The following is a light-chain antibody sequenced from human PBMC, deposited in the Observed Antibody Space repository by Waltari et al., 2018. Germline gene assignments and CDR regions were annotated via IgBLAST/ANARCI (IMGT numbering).Light chain of an antibody. CDR2: HAS. J-gene: IGKJ1*01. Sequence: EIVLTQSPGTLSLSLGDSATLSCRASQSIGTYFTWYQQRPGQAPRLLIYHASSRATGIPDRFSGSGSGTDFSLTINRLEPEDFAVYYCQMYVKLPVTFGQGTKVELK. CDR3: QMYVKLPVT. V-gene: IGKV3-20*01. CDR1: QSIGTY.